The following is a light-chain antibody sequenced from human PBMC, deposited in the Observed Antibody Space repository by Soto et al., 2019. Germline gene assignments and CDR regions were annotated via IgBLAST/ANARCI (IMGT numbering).Light chain of an antibody. CDR1: SSNIGAGYD. Sequence: QFVLTQPPSVSGAPGQRVTISCTGSSSNIGAGYDVHWYQQLPGTAPKLLIYGNSNRPSGVPDRFSGSKSGTSASLAITGLQAEDEAEYYCQSYDSSLREVFGTGTKVTVL. J-gene: IGLJ1*01. CDR2: GNS. V-gene: IGLV1-40*01. CDR3: QSYDSSLREV.